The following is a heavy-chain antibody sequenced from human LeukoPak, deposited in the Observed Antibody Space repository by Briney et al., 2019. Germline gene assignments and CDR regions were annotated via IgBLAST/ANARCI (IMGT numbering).Heavy chain of an antibody. J-gene: IGHJ4*02. CDR2: ISTNGGST. CDR1: GLTFSSYA. CDR3: AGASSWYRGIDY. V-gene: IGHV3-64*01. Sequence: PGGSLRLSCAASGLTFSSYAMYWVRQAPGKGLEYVSAISTNGGSTYYANSVKGRFTISRDNSKNTLYLQMGSLRAEDMAVYYCAGASSWYRGIDYWGQGTLVTVSS. D-gene: IGHD6-13*01.